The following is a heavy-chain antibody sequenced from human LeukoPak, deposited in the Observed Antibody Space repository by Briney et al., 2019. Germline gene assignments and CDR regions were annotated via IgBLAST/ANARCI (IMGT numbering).Heavy chain of an antibody. CDR3: AKATYYYDSSGYYYWTGFDY. CDR2: INSDGSST. CDR1: GFTFSSYW. V-gene: IGHV3-74*01. D-gene: IGHD3-22*01. J-gene: IGHJ4*02. Sequence: GGSLRLFCAASGFTFSSYWMHWVCHAPGKGLVWVSRINSDGSSTSYADSVKGRFTISRDNSKDTLYLQMNSLRAEDTAVYYCAKATYYYDSSGYYYWTGFDYWGQGTLVTVSS.